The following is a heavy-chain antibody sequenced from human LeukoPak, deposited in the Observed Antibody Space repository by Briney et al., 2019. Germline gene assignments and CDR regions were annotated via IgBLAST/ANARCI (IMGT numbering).Heavy chain of an antibody. CDR1: GGSFSGYY. D-gene: IGHD4-11*01. Sequence: PSETLSLTCAVYGGSFSGYYWSWIRQPPGKGLEWIGEINHSGSTNYNPSLKSRVTISVDTSKNQFSLKLSSVAAADTAVYYCARGVIDSNYVEYFDYWGQGTLVTVSS. V-gene: IGHV4-34*01. CDR2: INHSGST. CDR3: ARGVIDSNYVEYFDY. J-gene: IGHJ4*02.